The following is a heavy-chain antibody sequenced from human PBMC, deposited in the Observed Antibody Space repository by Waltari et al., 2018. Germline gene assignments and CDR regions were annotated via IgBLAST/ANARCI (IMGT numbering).Heavy chain of an antibody. CDR1: EGTFSSYA. CDR3: ARVIRVWHLTKMHV. CDR2: IIPILGIA. J-gene: IGHJ6*04. D-gene: IGHD2-8*01. Sequence: QVQLVQPGAADRKPGSLVKDSCKASEGTFSSYAISWVRRAPGPGLEWMAGIIPILGIANHEQTFQGRVTLSADKSPRTAYMGLSRRRSVNTAVYYCARVIRVWHLTKMHVWRTGTTVTVSS. V-gene: IGHV1-69*10.